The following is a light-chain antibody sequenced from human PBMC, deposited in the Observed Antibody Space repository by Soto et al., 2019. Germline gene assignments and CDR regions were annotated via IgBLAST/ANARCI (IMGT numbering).Light chain of an antibody. J-gene: IGLJ2*01. CDR3: QYYDSSNQV. CDR1: SGSIASNY. V-gene: IGLV6-57*01. CDR2: EDN. Sequence: FMLTQPHSVSESPGKTVTISCTRSSGSIASNYVQWYQQRPGSSPTTVIYEDNQRPSGVPARFSGSIDSSSNSASLTISGLKNEDEAYYCCQYYDSSNQVFGGGTKLTVL.